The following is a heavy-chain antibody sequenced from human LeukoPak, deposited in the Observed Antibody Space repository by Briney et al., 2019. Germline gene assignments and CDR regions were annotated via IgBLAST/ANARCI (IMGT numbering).Heavy chain of an antibody. CDR1: GFTFSSHW. CDR2: ISGSGGST. J-gene: IGHJ4*02. V-gene: IGHV3-23*01. CDR3: AKAQWLRPHPVDY. D-gene: IGHD5-12*01. Sequence: GGSLRLSCAASGFTFSSHWMSWVRQAPGKGLEWVSAISGSGGSTYYADSVKGRFTISRDNSKNTLYLQMNSLRAEDTAVYYCAKAQWLRPHPVDYWGQGTLVTVSS.